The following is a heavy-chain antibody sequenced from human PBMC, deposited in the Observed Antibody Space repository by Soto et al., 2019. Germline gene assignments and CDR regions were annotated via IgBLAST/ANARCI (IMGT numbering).Heavy chain of an antibody. Sequence: HVQLVQSGTEVKKPGASVRVSCMVSGYPFTTYYIHWVRQAPGQGLEWMGWIDPRSGGTVYEPKFQGRVTMTRDTSISTVYMDLSGLTSGDTALYYCATDDYGIFPYWGQGSLVTVSS. CDR3: ATDDYGIFPY. CDR1: GYPFTTYY. D-gene: IGHD3-10*01. CDR2: IDPRSGGT. V-gene: IGHV1-2*02. J-gene: IGHJ4*02.